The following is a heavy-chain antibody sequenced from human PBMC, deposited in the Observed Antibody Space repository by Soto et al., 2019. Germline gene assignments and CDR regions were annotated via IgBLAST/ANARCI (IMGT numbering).Heavy chain of an antibody. CDR1: GFTFSSYA. Sequence: QVQLVESGGGVVQPGRSLRLSCAASGFTFSSYAMHWVRQAPGKGLEWVAVISYDGSNKYYADSVKGRFTISRDNSKNTLYLQMNSLRAEDMAVYYCARVMRNSSSWYTPSLDYWGQGTLVTVSS. CDR3: ARVMRNSSSWYTPSLDY. CDR2: ISYDGSNK. V-gene: IGHV3-30-3*01. D-gene: IGHD6-13*01. J-gene: IGHJ4*02.